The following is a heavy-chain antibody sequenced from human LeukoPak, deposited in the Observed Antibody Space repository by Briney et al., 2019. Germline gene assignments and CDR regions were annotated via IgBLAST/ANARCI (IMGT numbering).Heavy chain of an antibody. V-gene: IGHV3-74*01. CDR2: INSDGSST. CDR3: AREVGVTTYPFDC. J-gene: IGHJ4*02. Sequence: PGGSLRLSCAASGFTFSSYWMHWVRQAPGKGPVWVSRINSDGSSTSYADSVKGRFTISRDNAKNTLYLQMNSLRAEDTAVYYCAREVGVTTYPFDCWGQGTLVTVSS. D-gene: IGHD4-17*01. CDR1: GFTFSSYW.